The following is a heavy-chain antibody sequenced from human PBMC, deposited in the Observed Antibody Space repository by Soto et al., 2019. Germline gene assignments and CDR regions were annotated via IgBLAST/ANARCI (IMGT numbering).Heavy chain of an antibody. CDR2: ISAYNGNT. D-gene: IGHD3-10*01. J-gene: IGHJ6*02. V-gene: IGHV1-18*04. CDR1: GYTFTSYG. Sequence: DSVKVPCKASGYTFTSYGISWVRQAPGQGLEWMGWISAYNGNTNYAQKLQGRVTMTTDTSTSTAYMELRSLRSDDTAVYYCARDTYYYGSGSLGYNYYGTDVWGQGTTVTVYS. CDR3: ARDTYYYGSGSLGYNYYGTDV.